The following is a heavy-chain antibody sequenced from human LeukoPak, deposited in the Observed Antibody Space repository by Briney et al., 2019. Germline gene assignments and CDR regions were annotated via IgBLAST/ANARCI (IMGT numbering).Heavy chain of an antibody. J-gene: IGHJ3*02. V-gene: IGHV3-66*04. Sequence: GGSLRLSCAASGFTVSSNYMSWVRQAPGKGLEWVSVNYSGGIYNDGTTNYGDSVKGRFTISRDNSKNTLYLQMNSLRAEDTAVYYCARRELLGYSYGLRTFNIWGQGTTVTVSS. CDR1: GFTVSSNY. CDR2: NYSGGIYNDGTT. CDR3: ARRELLGYSYGLRTFNI. D-gene: IGHD5-18*01.